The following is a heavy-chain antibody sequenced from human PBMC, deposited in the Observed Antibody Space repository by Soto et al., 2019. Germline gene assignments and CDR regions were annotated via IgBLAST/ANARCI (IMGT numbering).Heavy chain of an antibody. V-gene: IGHV3-48*03. J-gene: IGHJ5*02. D-gene: IGHD1-26*01. Sequence: EVQLVESGGGLVQPGGSLRLSCAASGFTFSSYEMNWVRQAPGKGLEWVSYISSSGSTIYYADSVKGRFTISRDNAQNSLYLQMNSLRAEDTAVYYCARGSRGSDRQQVGWFDPWGQGTLVTVSS. CDR2: ISSSGSTI. CDR1: GFTFSSYE. CDR3: ARGSRGSDRQQVGWFDP.